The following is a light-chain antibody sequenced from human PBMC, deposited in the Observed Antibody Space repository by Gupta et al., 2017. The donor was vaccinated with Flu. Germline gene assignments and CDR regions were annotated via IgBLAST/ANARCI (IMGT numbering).Light chain of an antibody. CDR2: GTS. J-gene: IGKJ2*01. V-gene: IGKV3-20*01. Sequence: ESVNLSCMAGESVNRNHLAWQQQKPGQAPRLLMSGTSNRVPGIPDRCSGGGAGTDFTLTINRLEPEVSAVFYCQHYGTSPYTFGQGTNLEIK. CDR3: QHYGTSPYT. CDR1: ESVNRNH.